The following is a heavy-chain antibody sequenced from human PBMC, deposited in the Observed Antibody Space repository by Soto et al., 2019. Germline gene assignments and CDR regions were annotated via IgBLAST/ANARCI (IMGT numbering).Heavy chain of an antibody. J-gene: IGHJ6*02. D-gene: IGHD3-22*01. CDR1: GYTFTGYY. CDR2: INPNSGGT. CDR3: ARLPYYDSSGYRGMDV. Sequence: ASVKVSCKAAGYTFTGYYMHWVRQAPGQGLEWMGWINPNSGGTNYAQKFQGRVTMTRDTSISTAYMELSRLRSDDTAVYYCARLPYYDSSGYRGMDVWGQGTTVTVSS. V-gene: IGHV1-2*02.